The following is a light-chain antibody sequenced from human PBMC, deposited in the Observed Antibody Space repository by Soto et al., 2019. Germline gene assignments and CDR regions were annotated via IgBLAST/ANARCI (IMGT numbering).Light chain of an antibody. J-gene: IGKJ1*01. V-gene: IGKV4-1*01. CDR3: QQYSSSLWT. Sequence: DLLLTQSPDSLAVSLGERATINCKSSQSVLYSSNNKNYLAWYQQKPGLAPRLLMFDASSRANGLPDRFRGSGSGTGFTLTISSLEPEDFAVYYCQQYSSSLWTFGQGTKVDIK. CDR1: QSVLYSSNNKNY. CDR2: DAS.